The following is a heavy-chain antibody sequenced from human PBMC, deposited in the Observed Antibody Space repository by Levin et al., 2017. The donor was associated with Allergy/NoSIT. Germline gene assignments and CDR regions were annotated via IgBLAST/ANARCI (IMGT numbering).Heavy chain of an antibody. CDR3: ARHVPRYGLIDY. Sequence: PGGSLRLSCTVSGGSISSSSYYWGWIRQPPGKGLEWIGSIYYSGSTYYNPSLKSRVTISVDTSKNQFSLKLSSVTAADTAVYYCARHVPRYGLIDYWGQGTLVTVSS. J-gene: IGHJ4*02. V-gene: IGHV4-39*01. CDR2: IYYSGST. D-gene: IGHD4-17*01. CDR1: GGSISSSSYY.